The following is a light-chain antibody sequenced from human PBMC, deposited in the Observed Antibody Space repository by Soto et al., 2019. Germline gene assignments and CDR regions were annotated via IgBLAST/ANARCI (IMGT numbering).Light chain of an antibody. CDR1: SSDNGGYNY. V-gene: IGLV2-14*01. Sequence: QSALTQPASVSGSPGQSITISCTGTSSDNGGYNYVSWYQQHPGKAPKLMIYDVSNRPSGVSNLFSGSKSGNTASLTISGLQAEDEADYYCSSYTSSSTLFYVFGTGTKVTVL. CDR3: SSYTSSSTLFYV. CDR2: DVS. J-gene: IGLJ1*01.